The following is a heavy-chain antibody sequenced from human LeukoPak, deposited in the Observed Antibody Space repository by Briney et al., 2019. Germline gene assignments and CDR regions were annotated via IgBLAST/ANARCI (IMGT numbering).Heavy chain of an antibody. CDR2: IKHDGSEK. J-gene: IGHJ4*02. CDR1: GFTFSTYW. V-gene: IGHV3-7*01. CDR3: ARVGTAEGTLEDY. Sequence: SGGSLRLSCAASGFTFSTYWMSWVRQPPGKGLEWVANIKHDGSEKYYVDSVKGRFTISRDNAKNSPYLQMNSLRAEDTAVYYCARVGTAEGTLEDYWGQGTLVTVSS. D-gene: IGHD6-13*01.